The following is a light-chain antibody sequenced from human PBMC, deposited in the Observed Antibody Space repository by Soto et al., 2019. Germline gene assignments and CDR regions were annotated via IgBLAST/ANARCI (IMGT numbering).Light chain of an antibody. CDR2: YDD. J-gene: IGLJ2*01. V-gene: IGLV1-36*01. CDR3: EAWDGRLNCFV. Sequence: QSVLTQPPSVSEAPRQRVTISCSGSSSNIGNNAVNWYQQLPGKAPTLLIYYDDLLPSGVSNRFSGSKSGTSASLAISGLQAEEEAGLYREAWDGRLNCFVFGRGTKLTVL. CDR1: SSNIGNNA.